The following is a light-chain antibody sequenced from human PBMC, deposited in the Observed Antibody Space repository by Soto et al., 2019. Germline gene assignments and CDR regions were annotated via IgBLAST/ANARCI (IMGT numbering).Light chain of an antibody. CDR3: TSYTSSSTYV. CDR1: SSDVGRYNY. Sequence: QSVLTQPASVSGSPGQSITISCTGTSSDVGRYNYVSWYQQYPGKAPYLMIYEVRNRPSGVSDRFSGSKSGNTAPLTISGLQAEDEADYYCTSYTSSSTYVFGTGTKLTVL. J-gene: IGLJ1*01. CDR2: EVR. V-gene: IGLV2-14*01.